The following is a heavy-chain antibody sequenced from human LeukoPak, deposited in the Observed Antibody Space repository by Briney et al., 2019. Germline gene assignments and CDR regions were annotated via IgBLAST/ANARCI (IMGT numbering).Heavy chain of an antibody. CDR1: GYTFTGYY. V-gene: IGHV1-2*02. CDR2: INLHSGAT. CDR3: ARGAAVAGSGGSWFDP. Sequence: ATVKVSCKASGYTFTGYYMHWVRQAPGQGLEWMGWINLHSGATNYTQKFQGRVTLTRDSSISTAYMDLTSLTSDDTAVYSCARGAAVAGSGGSWFDPWGQGTQVTVSS. D-gene: IGHD6-19*01. J-gene: IGHJ5*02.